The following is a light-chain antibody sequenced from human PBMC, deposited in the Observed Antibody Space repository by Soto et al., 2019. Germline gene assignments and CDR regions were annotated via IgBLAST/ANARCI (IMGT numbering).Light chain of an antibody. Sequence: EIVLTQSPGTLSLSPGERATLSCRASQFVSSNLAWYQQKPGQAPRILMYDASTRATGIPARFSGSGSGTEFTLTISSLQSEDFAVYYCQQYHNWPITFGQGTRLEI. CDR1: QFVSSN. J-gene: IGKJ5*01. CDR2: DAS. V-gene: IGKV3-15*01. CDR3: QQYHNWPIT.